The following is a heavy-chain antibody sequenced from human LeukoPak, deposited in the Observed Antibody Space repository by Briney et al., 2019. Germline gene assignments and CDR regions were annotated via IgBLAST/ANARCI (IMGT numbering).Heavy chain of an antibody. Sequence: GGSLRLSCAASGFTFSSYAMSWVRQPPGKGLEWVSAISGSGGSTYYADSVKGRFTISRDNSKNTLYLQMNSLRAEDTAVYYCAKGERRYYYYGMDVWGKGTTVTVSS. CDR2: ISGSGGST. V-gene: IGHV3-23*01. D-gene: IGHD1-1*01. CDR3: AKGERRYYYYGMDV. J-gene: IGHJ6*04. CDR1: GFTFSSYA.